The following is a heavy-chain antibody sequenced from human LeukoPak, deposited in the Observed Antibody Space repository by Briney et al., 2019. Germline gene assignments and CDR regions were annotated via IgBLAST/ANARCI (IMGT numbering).Heavy chain of an antibody. Sequence: GGSQRLSCAASGFTFSSYSMNWVRQAPGKGLEWVSSISSSSSYIYYADSVKGRFTISRDNAKNSLYLQMNSLRAEDTAVYYCARVWTGTHAFDIWGQGTMVTVSS. CDR3: ARVWTGTHAFDI. CDR1: GFTFSSYS. J-gene: IGHJ3*02. CDR2: ISSSSSYI. V-gene: IGHV3-21*01. D-gene: IGHD3/OR15-3a*01.